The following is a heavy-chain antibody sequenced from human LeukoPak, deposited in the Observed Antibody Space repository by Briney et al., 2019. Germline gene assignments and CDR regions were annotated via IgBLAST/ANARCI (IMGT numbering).Heavy chain of an antibody. D-gene: IGHD3-3*01. CDR3: ARVVTPRILRFLEWRGEDWFDP. Sequence: SVKVSCKASGGTFSSYAISWVRQAPGQGLEWMGMIIPIFGIANYAQKFQGRVTITADKSTSTAYMELSSLGSEDTAVYYCARVVTPRILRFLEWRGEDWFDPWGHGTLVTVSS. J-gene: IGHJ5*02. CDR1: GGTFSSYA. V-gene: IGHV1-69*04. CDR2: IIPIFGIA.